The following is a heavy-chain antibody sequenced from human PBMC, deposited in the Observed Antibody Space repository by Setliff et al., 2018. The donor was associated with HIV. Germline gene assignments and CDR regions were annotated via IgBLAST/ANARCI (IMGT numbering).Heavy chain of an antibody. CDR2: INAGNGNT. CDR1: GYTFSRYA. D-gene: IGHD2-21*02. V-gene: IGHV1-3*01. CDR3: ARLSVVTATRIYYFDY. Sequence: ASVKVSCKASGYTFSRYAMHWVRQAPGQRLEWMGWINAGNGNTKYSQKFQGRVSIARDTSASTAYMELSSLRSEDTAVYYCARLSVVTATRIYYFDYWGQGTLVTVSS. J-gene: IGHJ4*02.